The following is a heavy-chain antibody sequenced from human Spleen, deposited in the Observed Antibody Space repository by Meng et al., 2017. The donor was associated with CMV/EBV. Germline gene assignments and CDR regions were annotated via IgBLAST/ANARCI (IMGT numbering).Heavy chain of an antibody. CDR2: ISSSSTI. CDR3: ARAYYSVSSGYYPTLFDY. J-gene: IGHJ4*02. D-gene: IGHD3-22*01. Sequence: GGSLRLSCAASGFTFSSDSMNWVRQAPGKGLEWVSYISSSSTIYYADSVKGRFTISRDNAKNSLYLQMNSLRAEDTAVYDCARAYYSVSSGYYPTLFDYWGQGTLVTVSS. CDR1: GFTFSSDS. V-gene: IGHV3-48*04.